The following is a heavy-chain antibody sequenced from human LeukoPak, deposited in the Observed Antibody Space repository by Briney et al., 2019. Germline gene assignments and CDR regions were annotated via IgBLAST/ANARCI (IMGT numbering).Heavy chain of an antibody. V-gene: IGHV4-59*01. Sequence: SETLSLTCTVSGASITSYHWSWIWQPPGKGLEWIGYIHYTGSTNYNLSLKSRVTISVDTSKSQFSLKLSSVTAADTAVYYCARHDYGATRDYWGQGTLVTVSS. CDR2: IHYTGST. J-gene: IGHJ4*02. D-gene: IGHD3-16*01. CDR3: ARHDYGATRDY. CDR1: GASITSYH.